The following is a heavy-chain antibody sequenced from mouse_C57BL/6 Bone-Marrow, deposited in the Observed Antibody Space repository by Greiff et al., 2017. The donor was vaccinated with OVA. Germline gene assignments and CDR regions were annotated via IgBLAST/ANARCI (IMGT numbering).Heavy chain of an antibody. V-gene: IGHV5-12*01. J-gene: IGHJ4*01. Sequence: EVKLMESGGGLVQPGGSLKLSCAASGFTFSDYYMYWVRQTPEKRLEWVAYISNGGGSTYYPDTVKGRFTISRDNAKNTLYLQMSRLKSEDTAMYYCARKLGRDYYAMDYWGQGTSVTVSS. CDR2: ISNGGGST. D-gene: IGHD4-1*01. CDR3: ARKLGRDYYAMDY. CDR1: GFTFSDYY.